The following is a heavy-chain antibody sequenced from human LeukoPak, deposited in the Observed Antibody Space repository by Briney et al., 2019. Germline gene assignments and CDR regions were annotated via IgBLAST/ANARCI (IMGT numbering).Heavy chain of an antibody. CDR1: GGSFSNYY. D-gene: IGHD3-10*01. Sequence: SETLSLTCAVYGGSFSNYYWSWIRQPPGKGLEWIGEINHSGSTNYNPSLKSRVTISVDTSKNQFSLKLSSVTAADTAVYYCARRDYYGSGFEFDPWGQGTLVTVSS. J-gene: IGHJ5*02. V-gene: IGHV4-34*01. CDR3: ARRDYYGSGFEFDP. CDR2: INHSGST.